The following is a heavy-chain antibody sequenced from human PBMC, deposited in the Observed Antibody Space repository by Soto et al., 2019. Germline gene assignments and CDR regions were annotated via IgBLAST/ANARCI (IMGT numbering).Heavy chain of an antibody. Sequence: ASVKVSCKASGYTFSNFAMHWVRQAPGQRLEWMGWINPGNGNTKYSQTFQGRVTIARNTSVSTAYMELSSLRSEDTAVYYCARVRAYCSSTSCLFDPWGQGTLVTVSS. CDR1: GYTFSNFA. CDR2: INPGNGNT. D-gene: IGHD2-2*01. CDR3: ARVRAYCSSTSCLFDP. J-gene: IGHJ5*02. V-gene: IGHV1-3*01.